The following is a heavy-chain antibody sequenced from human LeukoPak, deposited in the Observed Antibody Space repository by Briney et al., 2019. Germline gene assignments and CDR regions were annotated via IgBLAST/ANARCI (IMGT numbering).Heavy chain of an antibody. Sequence: GSSVKVPCKASGGTFSSYAISWVRQAPGQGLEWMGGIIPIFGTANYAQKFQGRVTMTEDTSTDTAYMELSSLRSEDTAVYYCATDVGWLQLHYWGQGTLVTVSS. CDR1: GGTFSSYA. CDR3: ATDVGWLQLHY. V-gene: IGHV1-69*06. J-gene: IGHJ4*02. D-gene: IGHD5-24*01. CDR2: IIPIFGTA.